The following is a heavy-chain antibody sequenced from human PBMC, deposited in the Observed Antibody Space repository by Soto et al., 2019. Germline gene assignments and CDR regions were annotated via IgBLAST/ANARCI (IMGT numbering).Heavy chain of an antibody. CDR3: ARFGYNGYDYGEFDY. CDR1: GGSISSYY. CDR2: IYYSGST. D-gene: IGHD5-12*01. Sequence: SETLSLTCTVSGGSISSYYWSWIRQPPGKGLEWIGYIYYSGSTNYNPSLKSRVTISVDTSKNQFSLKLSSVTAADTAVYYCARFGYNGYDYGEFDYWGQGTLVTVSS. J-gene: IGHJ4*02. V-gene: IGHV4-59*08.